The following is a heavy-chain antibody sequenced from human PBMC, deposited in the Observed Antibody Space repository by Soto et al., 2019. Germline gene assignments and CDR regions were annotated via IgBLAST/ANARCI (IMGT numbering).Heavy chain of an antibody. V-gene: IGHV4-39*01. CDR3: ARHLLEHYYDSRGYPDY. J-gene: IGHJ4*02. Sequence: QLQLQESGPGLVKPSETLSLTCTVSGGSISSSSYYWGWIRQPPGKGLEWIGSIYYSGSTYYNPSLKSRVTIAVDTSKYQFSLKLSSVTAADTAVYYCARHLLEHYYDSRGYPDYWGQGTLVTVSS. D-gene: IGHD3-22*01. CDR1: GGSISSSSYY. CDR2: IYYSGST.